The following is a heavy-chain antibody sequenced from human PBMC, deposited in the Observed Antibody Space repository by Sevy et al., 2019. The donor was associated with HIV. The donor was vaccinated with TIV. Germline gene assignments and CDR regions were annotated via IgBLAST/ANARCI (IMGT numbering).Heavy chain of an antibody. D-gene: IGHD3-10*01. V-gene: IGHV4-30-4*01. CDR2: INDVGST. J-gene: IGHJ5*02. CDR3: ARRPDTILRGGFDP. CDR1: GDSFRGADYY. Sequence: SETLSLTCTVSGDSFRGADYYWSWIRQSPTRGLEWLRYINDVGSTFYNPSFESRLTMSIDTSKKQFSLSLISVTAADTAVYYCARRPDTILRGGFDPWGQGALVTVSS.